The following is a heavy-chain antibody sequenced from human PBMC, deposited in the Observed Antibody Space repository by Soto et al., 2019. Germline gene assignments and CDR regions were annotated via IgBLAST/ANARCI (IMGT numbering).Heavy chain of an antibody. V-gene: IGHV1-69*01. CDR3: PRLFYGPYQYVDVDYFPDWRAP. D-gene: IGHD3-10*02. CDR1: GGTFSIYG. Sequence: QVQMVQSGPEVKKPGSSVKVSCKAPGGTFSIYGINWVRQAPGQGLEWMGGVMPLLGSTHYAEKFKGRVTFTADQPTPTSYLEMSSLRSEDTAIYYCPRLFYGPYQYVDVDYFPDWRAPWGQGTLVTVSS. J-gene: IGHJ5*02. CDR2: VMPLLGST.